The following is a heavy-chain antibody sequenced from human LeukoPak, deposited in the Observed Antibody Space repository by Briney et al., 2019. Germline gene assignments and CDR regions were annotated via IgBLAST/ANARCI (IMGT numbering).Heavy chain of an antibody. Sequence: GGSLRLSCVASGITFSSYSMNWVRQAPGKGLEWVSYISSFSGTINYADSVKGRFTISRDNAKNSPYLQMNSLRAEDTAVYYCARGSGWLLPDYWGQGTLVTVSS. CDR3: ARGSGWLLPDY. D-gene: IGHD3-22*01. CDR1: GITFSSYS. J-gene: IGHJ4*02. CDR2: ISSFSGTI. V-gene: IGHV3-48*01.